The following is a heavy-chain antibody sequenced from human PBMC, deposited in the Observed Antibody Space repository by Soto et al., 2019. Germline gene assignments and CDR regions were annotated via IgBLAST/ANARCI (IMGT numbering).Heavy chain of an antibody. V-gene: IGHV3-30-3*01. CDR1: GFTFSSYA. D-gene: IGHD3-3*01. J-gene: IGHJ4*02. CDR2: ISYDGSNK. CDR3: ARGPRQADGMVRTWARLQFLEWPIDY. Sequence: GGSLRLSCAASGFTFSSYAMHWVRQAPGKGLEWVAVISYDGSNKYYADSVKGRFTISRDNSKNTLYLQMNSLRAEDTAVYYCARGPRQADGMVRTWARLQFLEWPIDYWGQGTLVTVSS.